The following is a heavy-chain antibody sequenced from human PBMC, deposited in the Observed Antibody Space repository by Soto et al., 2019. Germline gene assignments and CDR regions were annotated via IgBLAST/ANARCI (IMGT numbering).Heavy chain of an antibody. D-gene: IGHD3-16*01. CDR3: ANHGWGSYYYYGMDV. V-gene: IGHV3-23*01. J-gene: IGHJ6*02. Sequence: GGSLRLSCAASGFTFSSYAMSWVRQAPGKGLEWVSAISGSGGSTYYADSVKGRFTISRDNSKNTLYLQMNSLRAEDTAVYYCANHGWGSYYYYGMDVWGQGTTVTVSS. CDR1: GFTFSSYA. CDR2: ISGSGGST.